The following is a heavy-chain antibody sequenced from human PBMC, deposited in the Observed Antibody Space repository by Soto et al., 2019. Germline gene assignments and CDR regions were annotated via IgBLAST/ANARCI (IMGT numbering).Heavy chain of an antibody. V-gene: IGHV1-18*01. CDR3: ARDIGGGEDV. Sequence: QVQLVQSGVEGKKPGASVKVSCKASGYTFSSSSISWVRQAPGQGLEWMGWVNVYNGDTIYVQKFQGRVTMTTDTSTSTAYMELTSLTSDDTAIYYCARDIGGGEDVWGQGTTVTVSS. D-gene: IGHD3-16*01. CDR2: VNVYNGDT. J-gene: IGHJ6*02. CDR1: GYTFSSSS.